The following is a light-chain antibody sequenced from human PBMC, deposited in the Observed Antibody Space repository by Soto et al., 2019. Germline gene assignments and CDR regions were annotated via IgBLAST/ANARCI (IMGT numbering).Light chain of an antibody. CDR3: QQDNSYSAYD. CDR1: QSISSW. Sequence: DIQMTQSPSTLSASVGDRVTITCRASQSISSWLAWYQQKPGKAPKLLIYKASSLESGVTSRFSGTGSVTEFTLSISGLQADNFATYYCQQDNSYSAYDFGQGAKLEIK. CDR2: KAS. J-gene: IGKJ2*01. V-gene: IGKV1-5*03.